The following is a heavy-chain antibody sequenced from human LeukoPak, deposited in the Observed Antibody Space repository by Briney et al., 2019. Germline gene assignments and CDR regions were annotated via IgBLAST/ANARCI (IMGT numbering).Heavy chain of an antibody. J-gene: IGHJ4*02. Sequence: SETLSLTCAVYGGSFSGYYWSGIRQPPGKGLEWIGEINHSGSTNYNPSLKSRVTISVDTSKNQFSLKLSSVTAADTAVYYCATLSSGWIDYWGQGTLVTVSS. CDR1: GGSFSGYY. CDR2: INHSGST. D-gene: IGHD6-19*01. V-gene: IGHV4-34*01. CDR3: ATLSSGWIDY.